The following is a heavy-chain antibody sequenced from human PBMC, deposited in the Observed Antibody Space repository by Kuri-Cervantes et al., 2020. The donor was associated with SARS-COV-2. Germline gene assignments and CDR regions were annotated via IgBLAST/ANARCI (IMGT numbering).Heavy chain of an antibody. CDR1: GYSISSGYY. D-gene: IGHD2-21*01. CDR3: ASRPGGRSAYCGATSCWGWFDP. CDR2: IYHSGST. Sequence: SQTLSLTCAVSGYSISSGYYWGWIRQPPGKGLEWIAIIYHSGSTYYNPSLKSRVTISVDTSKNQFSLNLTSVTAADTAVYYCASRPGGRSAYCGATSCWGWFDPWGQGTLVTVSS. J-gene: IGHJ5*02. V-gene: IGHV4-38-2*01.